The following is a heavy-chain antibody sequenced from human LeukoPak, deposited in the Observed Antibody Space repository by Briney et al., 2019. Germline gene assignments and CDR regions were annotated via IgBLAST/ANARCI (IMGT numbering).Heavy chain of an antibody. J-gene: IGHJ4*02. CDR3: ARVTTANHLAPRGYFDY. CDR1: GFTFSSYA. CDR2: ISYDGSNK. D-gene: IGHD3-3*02. Sequence: PGGSLRLSCAASGFTFSSYAMHRVRQAPGKGLEWVAVISYDGSNKYYADSVKGRFTISRDNSKNTLYLQMNSLRAEDTAVYYCARVTTANHLAPRGYFDYWGQGTLVTVSS. V-gene: IGHV3-30-3*01.